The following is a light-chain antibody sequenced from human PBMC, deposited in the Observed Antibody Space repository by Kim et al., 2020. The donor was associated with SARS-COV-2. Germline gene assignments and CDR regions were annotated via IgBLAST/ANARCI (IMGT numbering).Light chain of an antibody. CDR1: QSITSF. CDR3: QHRSKSLT. Sequence: LSWSPGERATLSGRASQSITSFLGWYQQKPGQAPRLLIYGASNRATGIPVRFSGSGSGTDFTLTISSLEPEDFAVYYCQHRSKSLTFGGGTKLEIK. V-gene: IGKV3-11*01. CDR2: GAS. J-gene: IGKJ4*01.